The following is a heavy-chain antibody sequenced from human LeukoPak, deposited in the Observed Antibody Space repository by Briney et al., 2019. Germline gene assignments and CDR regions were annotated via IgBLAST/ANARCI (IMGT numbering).Heavy chain of an antibody. CDR1: GFTFSSYA. CDR3: AKAKFGPMSGMDV. D-gene: IGHD3-16*01. CDR2: ISESAGSI. J-gene: IGHJ6*02. V-gene: IGHV3-23*01. Sequence: GGSLRLSCAASGFTFSSYAMSWVRQTPGKGLEWVSTISESAGSIYYADSVKGRSIISRDNSKYTLSLQMNSLRAEDTAVYYCAKAKFGPMSGMDVWGQGTTVTVSS.